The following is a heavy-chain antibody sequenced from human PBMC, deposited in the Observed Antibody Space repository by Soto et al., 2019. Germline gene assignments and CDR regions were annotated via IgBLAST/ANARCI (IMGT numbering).Heavy chain of an antibody. J-gene: IGHJ6*02. CDR3: AKVITGTIDYYYYYGMDV. Sequence: EVQLLESGGGLVQPGGSLRLSCAASGFTFSSYAMSWVRQDPGKGLEWVSAISGSGGSTYYADSVKGRFTISRDNSKNTLFLQMNSLRAEDTAVYYCAKVITGTIDYYYYYGMDVWGQGTTVTASS. CDR2: ISGSGGST. D-gene: IGHD1-7*01. V-gene: IGHV3-23*01. CDR1: GFTFSSYA.